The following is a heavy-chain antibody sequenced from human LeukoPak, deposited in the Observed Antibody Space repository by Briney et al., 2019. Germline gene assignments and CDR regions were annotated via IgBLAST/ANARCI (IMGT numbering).Heavy chain of an antibody. CDR1: GGSISGDY. D-gene: IGHD2-8*01. CDR2: IYYRGST. V-gene: IGHV4-59*08. Sequence: SETLSLTCTVSGGSISGDYWSWVRQTPGKGLEWIGYIYYRGSTSYNPSLKSRIAISVDTSKNQFSLRLSSVTAADTAVYYCASTDGQMAAPYLFDYWGPGTLVTVSS. J-gene: IGHJ4*02. CDR3: ASTDGQMAAPYLFDY.